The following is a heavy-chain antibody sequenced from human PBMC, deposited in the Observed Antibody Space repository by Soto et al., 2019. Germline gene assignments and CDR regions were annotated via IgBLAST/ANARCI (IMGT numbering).Heavy chain of an antibody. CDR1: GCTFLSYG. J-gene: IGHJ4*02. D-gene: IGHD1-26*01. CDR2: ISAYSGNT. CDR3: ARNPSGSSFDS. V-gene: IGHV1-18*01. Sequence: ASVKVSCKASGCTFLSYGISWVRQAPGQGLEWMGWISAYSGNTDYAQRLQDRVTLTRDTSTSIAYMELRSLRSDDTAVYYCARNPSGSSFDSWGQGTLVTVSS.